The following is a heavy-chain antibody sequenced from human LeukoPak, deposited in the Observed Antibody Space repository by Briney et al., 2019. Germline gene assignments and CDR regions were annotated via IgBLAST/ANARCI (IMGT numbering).Heavy chain of an antibody. CDR2: ISSSSSTI. J-gene: IGHJ4*02. CDR1: GFTFSSYE. CDR3: ARAGFTFSDYFGSFFDY. D-gene: IGHD3-10*01. Sequence: GGSLRLSCAASGFTFSSYEMNWVRQAPGKGLEWVSHISSSSSTIYYADSVKGRSTISRDNAKNSLYLQMNSLRAEDTAVYYCARAGFTFSDYFGSFFDYWGQGTLVTVSS. V-gene: IGHV3-48*01.